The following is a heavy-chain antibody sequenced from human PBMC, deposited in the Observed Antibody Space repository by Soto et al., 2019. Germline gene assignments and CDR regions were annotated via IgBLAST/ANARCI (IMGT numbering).Heavy chain of an antibody. Sequence: SETLSLTCAVYGGSFSGYYWSWIRQPPGKGLEWIGEINHSGSTNYNPSLKSRVTISVDTSKNQFSLKLSSVTAADTAVYYCASDLGGLRSRFDPWGQGTLVTVSS. V-gene: IGHV4-34*01. CDR2: INHSGST. J-gene: IGHJ5*02. CDR1: GGSFSGYY. CDR3: ASDLGGLRSRFDP. D-gene: IGHD5-12*01.